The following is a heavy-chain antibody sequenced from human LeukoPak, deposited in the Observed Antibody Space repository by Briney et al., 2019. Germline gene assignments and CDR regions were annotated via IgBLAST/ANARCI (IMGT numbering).Heavy chain of an antibody. Sequence: EGSLRLSCAASGFIFSSSWIHWVRQAPGKGLVWVSRINSDGGSTAYADSVKGRFTISRDNAKNTLYLQMNSLRAEDTAVYYCAREGQGYHDSSGYYNYFDYWGQGTLVTVSS. D-gene: IGHD3-22*01. CDR1: GFIFSSSW. CDR3: AREGQGYHDSSGYYNYFDY. CDR2: INSDGGST. J-gene: IGHJ4*02. V-gene: IGHV3-74*03.